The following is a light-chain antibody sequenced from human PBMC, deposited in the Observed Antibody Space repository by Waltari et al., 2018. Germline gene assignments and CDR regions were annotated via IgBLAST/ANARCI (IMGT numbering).Light chain of an antibody. CDR1: EKVRTA. J-gene: IGKJ1*01. CDR3: QQYDRLPVA. CDR2: GAS. Sequence: IVPTHTPGTLTLSPRENATLSCRASEKVRTALAWYQQKPGQAPKLLIFGASNMPIGVPARFSGGGSGTDFSLTISRLEPEDFAVYFCQQYDRLPVAFGQGTKVDIK. V-gene: IGKV3-20*01.